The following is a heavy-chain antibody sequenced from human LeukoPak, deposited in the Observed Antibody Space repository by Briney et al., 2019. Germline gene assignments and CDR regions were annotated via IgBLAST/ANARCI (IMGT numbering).Heavy chain of an antibody. D-gene: IGHD4-17*01. Sequence: GGSLRLSCAASGFTFSSYGMHWVRQAPGKGLEWVAVISYDGSNKCYADSVKGRFTISRDNSKNTLYLQMNSLRAEDTAVYYCAKGDYPYYYYMDVWGKGTTVTVSS. CDR3: AKGDYPYYYYMDV. CDR1: GFTFSSYG. V-gene: IGHV3-30*18. J-gene: IGHJ6*03. CDR2: ISYDGSNK.